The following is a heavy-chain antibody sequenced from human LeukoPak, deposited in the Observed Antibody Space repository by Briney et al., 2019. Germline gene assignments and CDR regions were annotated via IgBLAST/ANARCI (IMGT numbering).Heavy chain of an antibody. J-gene: IGHJ3*02. D-gene: IGHD3-22*01. CDR3: ARDLPTYYYDSSGLGAFDI. CDR1: GGTFSSYA. V-gene: IGHV1-69*04. CDR2: IIPILGIA. Sequence: SVKVSCKASGGTFSSYAISWVRQVPGQGLEWMGRIIPILGIANYAQKFQGRVTITADKSTSTAYMELSSLRSEDTAVYYCARDLPTYYYDSSGLGAFDIWGQGTMVTVSS.